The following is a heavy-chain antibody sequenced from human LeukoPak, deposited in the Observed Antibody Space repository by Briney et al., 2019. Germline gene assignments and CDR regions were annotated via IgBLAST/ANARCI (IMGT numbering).Heavy chain of an antibody. V-gene: IGHV1-18*01. CDR2: ISAYNGNT. Sequence: ASVKVSCKASVYTFTSYGISWVRQAPGQGLEWMGWISAYNGNTNYAQKLQGRVTMTTDTSTSTAYMELRSLRSDDTAVYFCARRDMYGDYLSFDYWGQGTLVTVSS. CDR1: VYTFTSYG. CDR3: ARRDMYGDYLSFDY. D-gene: IGHD4-17*01. J-gene: IGHJ4*02.